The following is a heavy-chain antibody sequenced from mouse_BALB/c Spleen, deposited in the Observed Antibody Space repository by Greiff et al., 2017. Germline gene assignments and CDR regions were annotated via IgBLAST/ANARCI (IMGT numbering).Heavy chain of an antibody. CDR3: ARDLVYGYDDGFAY. CDR1: GFSLTSYG. CDR2: IWAGGST. D-gene: IGHD2-2*01. Sequence: VMLVESGPGLVAPSQSLSITCTVSGFSLTSYGVHWVRQPPGKGLEWLGVIWAGGSTNYNSALMSRLSISKDNSKSQVFLKMNSLQTDDTAMYYCARDLVYGYDDGFAYWGQGTLVTVSA. J-gene: IGHJ3*01. V-gene: IGHV2-9*02.